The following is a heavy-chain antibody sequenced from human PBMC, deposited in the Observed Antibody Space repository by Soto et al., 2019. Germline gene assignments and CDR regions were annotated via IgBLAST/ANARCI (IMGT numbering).Heavy chain of an antibody. CDR3: ARESLDFWSGYPAGAPDY. CDR1: GGSISSGDYY. V-gene: IGHV4-30-4*01. J-gene: IGHJ4*02. Sequence: QVQLQESGPGLVKPSQTLSLTCTVSGGSISSGDYYWSWIRQPPGKGLEGIGYIYYSGSTYYNPSLKSRVTISVDTSKNQFSLKLSSVTAADTAVYYCARESLDFWSGYPAGAPDYWGQGTLVTVSS. D-gene: IGHD3-3*01. CDR2: IYYSGST.